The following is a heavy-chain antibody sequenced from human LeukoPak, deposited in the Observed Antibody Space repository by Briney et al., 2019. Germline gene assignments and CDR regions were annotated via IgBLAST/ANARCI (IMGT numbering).Heavy chain of an antibody. V-gene: IGHV1-2*02. J-gene: IGHJ4*02. CDR2: INPKSGGT. Sequence: ASVKVSCKASGYTFSGYYMHWVRQAPGQGLEWMGWINPKSGGTNYAQKFQGRVTMTRDTSISTAYMELSRLRSDDTAVYYCARGRFIAVDDFDYWGQGTLVTVSS. CDR3: ARGRFIAVDDFDY. D-gene: IGHD6-19*01. CDR1: GYTFSGYY.